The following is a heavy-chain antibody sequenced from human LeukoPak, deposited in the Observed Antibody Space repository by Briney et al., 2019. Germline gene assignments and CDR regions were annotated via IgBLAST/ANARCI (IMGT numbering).Heavy chain of an antibody. CDR2: ISGSGGST. J-gene: IGHJ4*02. CDR3: AEDLLRYSSSWLN. D-gene: IGHD6-13*01. CDR1: GFTFSSYA. Sequence: GGSLRLSCAASGFTFSSYAMSWVRQAPGKGLEWVSAISGSGGSTYYADSVKGRFTISRDNSKNTLYLQMNSLRAEDTAVYYCAEDLLRYSSSWLNWGQGTLVTVSS. V-gene: IGHV3-23*01.